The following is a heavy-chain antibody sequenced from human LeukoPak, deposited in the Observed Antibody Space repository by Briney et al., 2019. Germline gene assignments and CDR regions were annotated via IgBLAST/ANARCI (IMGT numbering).Heavy chain of an antibody. CDR2: INPSVGST. CDR1: GYTFTSYY. J-gene: IGHJ4*02. V-gene: IGHV1-46*01. Sequence: ASVKVSCKASGYTFTSYYMHWVRQAPGQGLEWMGIINPSVGSTSYTQKFQGRVTMTRDTSTSTVYMELSSLRSEDTAVYYCARVIAAAGPLDYWGQGTLVTVSS. D-gene: IGHD6-13*01. CDR3: ARVIAAAGPLDY.